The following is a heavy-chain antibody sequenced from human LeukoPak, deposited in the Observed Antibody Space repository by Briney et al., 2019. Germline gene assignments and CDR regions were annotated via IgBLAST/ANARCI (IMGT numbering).Heavy chain of an antibody. Sequence: GGSLRLSCAASGFTFSSYSMNWVRQAPGKGLEWVSSISSSSSYIYYADSVKGRFTISRDNAKNSLYLQMNSLRAEDTAVYYCARDFGRDITSIAAAGTGSFRWFDYWGQGTLVTVSS. CDR3: ARDFGRDITSIAAAGTGSFRWFDY. CDR2: ISSSSSYI. V-gene: IGHV3-21*01. J-gene: IGHJ4*02. CDR1: GFTFSSYS. D-gene: IGHD6-13*01.